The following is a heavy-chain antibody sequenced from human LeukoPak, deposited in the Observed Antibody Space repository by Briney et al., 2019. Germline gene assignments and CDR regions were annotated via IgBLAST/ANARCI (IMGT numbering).Heavy chain of an antibody. J-gene: IGHJ4*01. CDR2: INNGGSST. CDR1: GFTFSSYW. Sequence: PGGSLRLSCAASGFTFSSYWMHWVRQAPGKGLVWVSHINNGGSSTTYADSVRGRFTISRDNAKNTLYLQMNSLRAEDTAVYYCARGGRFSCGSLDYWGQGTLVTVSS. V-gene: IGHV3-74*01. CDR3: ARGGRFSCGSLDY. D-gene: IGHD5-18*01.